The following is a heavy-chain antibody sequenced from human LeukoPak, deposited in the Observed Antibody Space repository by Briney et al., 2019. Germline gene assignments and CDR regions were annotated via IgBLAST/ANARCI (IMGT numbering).Heavy chain of an antibody. CDR3: ASLYCSGGSCYDSAEYFQH. D-gene: IGHD2-15*01. V-gene: IGHV4-30-2*01. Sequence: SETVSLTCAVSGGSISSGGYLWSWIRQPPGKGLEWIGYICDRGSTYYNPSLKSRVTISVDRSKNQFSLKLSSVTAADTAVYYCASLYCSGGSCYDSAEYFQHWGQGTLVTVSS. CDR2: ICDRGST. J-gene: IGHJ1*01. CDR1: GGSISSGGYL.